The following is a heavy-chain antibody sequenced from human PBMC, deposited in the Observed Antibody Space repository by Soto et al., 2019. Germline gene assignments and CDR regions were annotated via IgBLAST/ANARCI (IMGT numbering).Heavy chain of an antibody. CDR1: GGTFSSYA. V-gene: IGHV1-69*01. Sequence: QVQLVQSGAEVKKPGSSVKVSCKASGGTFSSYAISWVRQAPGQGLEWMGGIIPIFGTANYAQKFQGRVTITADESTSTAYVELSSLRSEDTAVYYCARADEYCSSTSCFHRGYYYYGMDVWGQGTTVTVSS. D-gene: IGHD2-2*01. CDR3: ARADEYCSSTSCFHRGYYYYGMDV. J-gene: IGHJ6*02. CDR2: IIPIFGTA.